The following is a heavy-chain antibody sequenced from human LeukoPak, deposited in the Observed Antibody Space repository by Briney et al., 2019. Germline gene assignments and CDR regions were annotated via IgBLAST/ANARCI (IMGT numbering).Heavy chain of an antibody. CDR2: INHSGST. CDR3: ATIAAAGPYYYYYMDV. V-gene: IGHV4-34*01. J-gene: IGHJ6*03. CDR1: GGSFSGYY. Sequence: SETLSLTCAVYGGSFSGYYWSWIRQPPGKGLEWIGEINHSGSTNYNPSLKSRVTISVDTSKNQFSLKLSSVTAADTAVYHCATIAAAGPYYYYYMDVWGKGTTVTISS. D-gene: IGHD6-13*01.